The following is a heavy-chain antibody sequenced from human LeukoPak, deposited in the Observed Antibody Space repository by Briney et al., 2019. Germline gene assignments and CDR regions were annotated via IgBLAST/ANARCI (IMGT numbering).Heavy chain of an antibody. J-gene: IGHJ4*02. CDR3: AGTGLFFDY. Sequence: PSETLSLTCRVSGASISGYYWSWIRQPPGKGLEWIGHMYHTGGTNCNPSLKSRVSISLDTSKKHFSLKLSSVTAADTAVYYCAGTGLFFDYWGQGILVTVSS. V-gene: IGHV4-59*01. CDR2: MYHTGGT. D-gene: IGHD7-27*01. CDR1: GASISGYY.